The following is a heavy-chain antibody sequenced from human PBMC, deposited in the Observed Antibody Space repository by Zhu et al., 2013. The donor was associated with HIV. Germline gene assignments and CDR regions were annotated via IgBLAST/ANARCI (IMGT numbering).Heavy chain of an antibody. D-gene: IGHD3-10*01. V-gene: IGHV4-38-2*01. CDR1: GYSISSGYY. Sequence: QVQLQESGPGLVKPSETLSLTCAVSGYSISSGYYWGWIRQPPGKGLEWIGSIYHSGSTYYNPSLKSRVTISVDTSKNQFSLKLSSVTAADTAVYYCARVVRGVILFYYYYMDVWGKGTTVTVSS. CDR3: ARVVRGVILFYYYYMDV. J-gene: IGHJ6*03. CDR2: IYHSGST.